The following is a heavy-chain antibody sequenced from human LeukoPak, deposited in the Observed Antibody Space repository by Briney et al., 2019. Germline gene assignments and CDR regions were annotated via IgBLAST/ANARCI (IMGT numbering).Heavy chain of an antibody. D-gene: IGHD3-22*01. J-gene: IGHJ4*02. Sequence: GGSLRLSCAASGFTFSSYSMNWVRQAPGKGLEWVGFIRSKAYGGTTEYAASVKGRFTISRDDSKSIAYLQMNSLKTEDTAVYYCTREGDYYDSSGRYDYWGQGTLVTVSS. CDR1: GFTFSSYS. CDR2: IRSKAYGGTT. V-gene: IGHV3-49*04. CDR3: TREGDYYDSSGRYDY.